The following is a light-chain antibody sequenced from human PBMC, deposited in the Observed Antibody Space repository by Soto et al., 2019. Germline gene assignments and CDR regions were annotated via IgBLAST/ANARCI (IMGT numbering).Light chain of an antibody. V-gene: IGKV2-30*01. CDR3: MQGTHWPPYT. J-gene: IGKJ2*01. CDR1: QSLVYSDGNTY. Sequence: DVVMTQSPLSLPVTLGQPDSISCRSSQSLVYSDGNTYLNWFQQRPGQSPRRLIYKVSNRDSGVPDRFSGSGSGTDFTLKISRVEADDVGVYYCMQGTHWPPYTFGQGTKLEIK. CDR2: KVS.